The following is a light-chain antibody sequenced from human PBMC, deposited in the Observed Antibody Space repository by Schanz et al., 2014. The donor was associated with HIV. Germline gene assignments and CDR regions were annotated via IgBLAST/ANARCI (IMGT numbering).Light chain of an antibody. V-gene: IGLV2-14*01. CDR3: SSYTSSILV. CDR2: DVS. CDR1: SSDVGYYNF. J-gene: IGLJ3*02. Sequence: QSALTQPASVSGSPGQSITISCTGTSSDVGYYNFVSWYQQPPGKAPKIMIYDVSNRPSGVSNRFSGSKSGNTASLTISGLQAEDEADYYCSSYTSSILVFGGGTKLTVL.